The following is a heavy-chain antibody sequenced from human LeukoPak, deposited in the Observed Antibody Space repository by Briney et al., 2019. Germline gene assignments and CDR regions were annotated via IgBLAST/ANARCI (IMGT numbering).Heavy chain of an antibody. J-gene: IGHJ4*02. D-gene: IGHD3-16*01. CDR1: GGSISSGSYY. Sequence: TLSLTCTVSGGSISSGSYYWSWIRQPAGKGLEWIGRIYTSGSTNYNPSLKSRVTISVDTSKNQFSLKLSSVTAADTAVYYCARGFGSYFDYWGQGTLVTVSS. V-gene: IGHV4-61*02. CDR3: ARGFGSYFDY. CDR2: IYTSGST.